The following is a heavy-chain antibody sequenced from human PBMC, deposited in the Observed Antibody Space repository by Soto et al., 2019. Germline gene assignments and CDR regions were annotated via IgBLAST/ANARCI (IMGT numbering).Heavy chain of an antibody. CDR3: ARGRSSRRFDY. Sequence: SVKVSCKASGYTFTMYDINGVGQATGQGLEWMGWMNPNSGNTGYAQKFQGRVTMTRNTSISTAYMELSSLRSEDTAVYYCARGRSSRRFDYWGQGTLVTVSS. CDR1: GYTFTMYD. J-gene: IGHJ4*02. V-gene: IGHV1-8*01. CDR2: MNPNSGNT. D-gene: IGHD6-13*01.